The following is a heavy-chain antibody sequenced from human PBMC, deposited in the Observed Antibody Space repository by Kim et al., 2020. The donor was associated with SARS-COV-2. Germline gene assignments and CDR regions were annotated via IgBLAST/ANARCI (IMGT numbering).Heavy chain of an antibody. CDR2: INHSGST. D-gene: IGHD3-3*01. Sequence: SETLSLTCAVYGGSFSGYYWSWIRQPPGKGLEWIGEINHSGSTNYNPSLKSRVTISVDTSKNQFSLKLSSVTAADTAVYYCARGLEWLIMGFGYYGMDVWGQGTTVTVSS. J-gene: IGHJ6*02. CDR1: GGSFSGYY. CDR3: ARGLEWLIMGFGYYGMDV. V-gene: IGHV4-34*01.